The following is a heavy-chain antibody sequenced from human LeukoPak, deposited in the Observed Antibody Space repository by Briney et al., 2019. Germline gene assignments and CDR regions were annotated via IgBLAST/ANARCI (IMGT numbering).Heavy chain of an antibody. V-gene: IGHV3-15*01. D-gene: IGHD2-2*01. Sequence: GGSLRLSYAASGFSFSNAWMSWVRQAPGKGLEWVGRIKGKTDGGTTDYAAPVKGRFTISRDDSKNTLYQQMNSLKTEDTAVYYCTTVEDIVVVPAAMGAFDIWGQGTMVTVSS. CDR1: GFSFSNAW. CDR3: TTVEDIVVVPAAMGAFDI. CDR2: IKGKTDGGTT. J-gene: IGHJ3*02.